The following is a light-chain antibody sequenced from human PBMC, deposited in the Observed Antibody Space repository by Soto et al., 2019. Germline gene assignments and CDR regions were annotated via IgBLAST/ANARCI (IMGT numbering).Light chain of an antibody. CDR2: RNN. CDR3: AAWDDSLIGVV. J-gene: IGLJ2*01. V-gene: IGLV1-47*01. Sequence: QSVLTQPPSASGTPGQRVTISCSGSSSNSGSNYVYWYKQLPGTAPKLLIYRNNQRPSGVPDRFSGSKSGTSASLAISGLRSEDEGDYYCAAWDDSLIGVVFGGWTKLTVL. CDR1: SSNSGSNY.